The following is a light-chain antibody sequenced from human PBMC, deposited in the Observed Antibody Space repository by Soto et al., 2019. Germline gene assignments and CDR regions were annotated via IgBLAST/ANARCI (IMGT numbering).Light chain of an antibody. J-gene: IGKJ3*01. CDR1: QSVSTY. V-gene: IGKV3-11*01. Sequence: EVVLTQSPATLSLSPGERATLSCRASQSVSTYLAWYQQKPGQPPRLLIYGASNRATGTPVRFSGSGSGTEFTFTISSLEPEDVAVYYCHQRGNGPPFTFGPGTKVEIK. CDR2: GAS. CDR3: HQRGNGPPFT.